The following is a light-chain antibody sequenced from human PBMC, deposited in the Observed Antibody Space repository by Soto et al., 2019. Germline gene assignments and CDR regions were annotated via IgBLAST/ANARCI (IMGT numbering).Light chain of an antibody. Sequence: QSALTQPASVSGSPGQSITISCTGTSSDVGSYNLVSWYQQYPGKAPKLMIYEVSKRPSGVSNRFSGSKSGNTASLTISGLQAGDEADYYCCSYAGSSTYVFGTGTKVT. CDR2: EVS. J-gene: IGLJ1*01. CDR3: CSYAGSSTYV. V-gene: IGLV2-23*02. CDR1: SSDVGSYNL.